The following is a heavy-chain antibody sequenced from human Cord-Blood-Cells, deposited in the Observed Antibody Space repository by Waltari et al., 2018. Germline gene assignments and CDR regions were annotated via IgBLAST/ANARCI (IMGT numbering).Heavy chain of an antibody. CDR1: GYTFTSYD. CDR2: VNPYSWNT. V-gene: IGHV1-8*03. CDR3: ARVGEDYDVWSGYYDY. J-gene: IGHJ4*02. D-gene: IGHD3-3*01. Sequence: QVQLVQSGAEVKKPGASVKVSCKASGYTFTSYDINWVRQATGQGLEWMGLVNPYSWNTGYGEKFRGKVNVTVNTSISTAYMELSSLGSEDTAVYYCARVGEDYDVWSGYYDYWGQGTLVTVSS.